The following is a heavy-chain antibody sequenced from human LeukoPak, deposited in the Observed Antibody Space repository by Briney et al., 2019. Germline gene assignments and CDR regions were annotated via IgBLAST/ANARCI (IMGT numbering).Heavy chain of an antibody. Sequence: PGGSLRLSCAASGFTFSSYGMHWVRQAPGKGLEWVAVIWYDGSNKYYADSVKGRFTISRDNSENTLYLHMDSLRVEDTAVYYCALGFCGSASCYTGYWGQGTLVTVSS. CDR1: GFTFSSYG. J-gene: IGHJ4*02. CDR2: IWYDGSNK. D-gene: IGHD2-2*02. V-gene: IGHV3-33*01. CDR3: ALGFCGSASCYTGY.